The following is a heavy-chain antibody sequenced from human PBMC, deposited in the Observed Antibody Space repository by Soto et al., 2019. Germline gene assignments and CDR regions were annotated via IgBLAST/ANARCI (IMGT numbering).Heavy chain of an antibody. CDR2: IIPIFGTA. J-gene: IGHJ6*02. CDR1: GGTFSSYA. Sequence: SVKVSCKASGGTFSSYAISWVRQAPGQGLEWMGGIIPIFGTANYAQKFQGRVTITADESTSTAYMELSSLRSEDTAVYYCARVVSPATFYYYYGMDVWGQGTTVTVSS. V-gene: IGHV1-69*13. CDR3: ARVVSPATFYYYYGMDV. D-gene: IGHD2-15*01.